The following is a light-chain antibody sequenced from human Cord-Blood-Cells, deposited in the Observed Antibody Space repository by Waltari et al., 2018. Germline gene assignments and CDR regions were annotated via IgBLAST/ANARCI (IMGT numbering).Light chain of an antibody. Sequence: DIQMTQSPSSLSASVGDRVTIPCRASQSISRYLNWYHQKTGKAPQPLIYAAFSLQSGVPSRVSGRGSGKDFTSTISSLQPEEFATYYCQQSYSTPYSFGQGTKLEIK. V-gene: IGKV1-39*01. CDR2: AAF. CDR1: QSISRY. CDR3: QQSYSTPYS. J-gene: IGKJ2*03.